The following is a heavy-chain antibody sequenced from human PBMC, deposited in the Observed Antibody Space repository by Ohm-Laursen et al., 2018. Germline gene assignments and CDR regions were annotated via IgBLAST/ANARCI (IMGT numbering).Heavy chain of an antibody. V-gene: IGHV4-38-2*02. J-gene: IGHJ6*02. CDR3: ARALGGYPISYYYGMDV. D-gene: IGHD7-27*01. CDR1: GYSISIGYY. CDR2: IHHSGST. Sequence: SETLSLTCTVSGYSISIGYYWAWIRQSPGKGLEWIASIHHSGSTYYNPSLNSRVTISIDTSRTQFSLKLSSVTAADTAVYYCARALGGYPISYYYGMDVWGQGTTVTVSS.